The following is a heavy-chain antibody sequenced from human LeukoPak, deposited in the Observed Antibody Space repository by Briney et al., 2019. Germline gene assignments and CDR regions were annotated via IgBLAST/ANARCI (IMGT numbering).Heavy chain of an antibody. CDR1: GGSFSGYY. CDR2: INHSGST. J-gene: IGHJ5*02. Sequence: PSETLSLTCAVYGGSFSGYYWSWIRQPPGKGLEWIGEINHSGSTNYNPSLQSRVTISVDTSKNQFSLKLSSVTAADTAVYYCARGPRTFDPWGQGTLVTVSS. V-gene: IGHV4-34*01. CDR3: ARGPRTFDP.